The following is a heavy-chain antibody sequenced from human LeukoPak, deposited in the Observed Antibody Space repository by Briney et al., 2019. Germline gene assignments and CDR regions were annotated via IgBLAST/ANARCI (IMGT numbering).Heavy chain of an antibody. CDR1: GGPISGYF. J-gene: IGHJ4*02. D-gene: IGHD5-12*01. Sequence: SETLSLTCTVSGGPISGYFWSWIRQPPGKGLEWIGYIHDNGRTTYNPSLRSRVTISIDTSKSQFSLKLNSLTTTDTAVYYCARVGGYSGFYWGQGTLVTVSS. CDR3: ARVGGYSGFY. CDR2: IHDNGRT. V-gene: IGHV4-59*01.